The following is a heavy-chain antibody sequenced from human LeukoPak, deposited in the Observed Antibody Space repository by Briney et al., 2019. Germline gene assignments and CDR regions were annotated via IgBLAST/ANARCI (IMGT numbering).Heavy chain of an antibody. CDR3: AKQLGYCSDGSCYFPY. Sequence: GGSLRLSCAASGFSVSNNYMSWVRQAPGKGLEWVSAISNNGGYTYYADSVQGRFTISRDNSKSTLCLQMNSLRAEDTAVYYCAKQLGYCSDGSCYFPYWGQGTLVTVSS. D-gene: IGHD2-15*01. CDR1: GFSVSNNY. CDR2: ISNNGGYT. J-gene: IGHJ4*02. V-gene: IGHV3-23*01.